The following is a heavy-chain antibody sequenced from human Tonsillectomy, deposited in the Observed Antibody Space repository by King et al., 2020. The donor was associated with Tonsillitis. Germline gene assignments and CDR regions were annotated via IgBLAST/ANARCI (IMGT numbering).Heavy chain of an antibody. V-gene: IGHV3-11*01. CDR3: ARVRWRAAVSTWGDY. CDR1: GFTFSDYY. D-gene: IGHD6-13*01. Sequence: VQLVESGGGLVKPGGSLRVSCAASGFTFSDYYMSWIRQAPGKGLEWVSFISNGGSTLYYADSVQGRFTISRDNAKNSLYLQMNSLRPEDTAVYYCARVRWRAAVSTWGDYWGQGSLVTVSA. CDR2: ISNGGSTL. J-gene: IGHJ4*02.